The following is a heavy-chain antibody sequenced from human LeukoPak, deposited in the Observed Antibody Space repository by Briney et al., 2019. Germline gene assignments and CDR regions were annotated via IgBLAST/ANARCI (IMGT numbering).Heavy chain of an antibody. D-gene: IGHD3-22*01. J-gene: IGHJ6*02. CDR1: GFTFSSYA. Sequence: PGGSLRLSCAASGFTFSSYAMHWVRQAPGKGLERVAVISYDGSNKYYADSVKGRFTISRDNSKNTLYLQMNSLRAEDTAVYYCAACYYDSSGYYSHYYGMDVWGQGTTVTVSS. V-gene: IGHV3-30-3*01. CDR2: ISYDGSNK. CDR3: AACYYDSSGYYSHYYGMDV.